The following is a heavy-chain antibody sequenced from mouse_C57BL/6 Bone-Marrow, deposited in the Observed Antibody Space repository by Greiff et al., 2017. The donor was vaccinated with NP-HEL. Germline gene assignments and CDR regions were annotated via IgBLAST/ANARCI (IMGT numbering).Heavy chain of an antibody. CDR3: ARCYYGSSYGY. Sequence: QVQLKQPGAELVKPGASVKLSCKASGYTFTSYWMHWVKQRPGQGLEWIGMIHPNSGSTNYNEKFKSKATLTVDKSSSTAYMQLSSLTSEDSAVYYCARCYYGSSYGYWGQGTTLTVSS. V-gene: IGHV1-64*01. D-gene: IGHD1-1*01. CDR1: GYTFTSYW. CDR2: IHPNSGST. J-gene: IGHJ2*01.